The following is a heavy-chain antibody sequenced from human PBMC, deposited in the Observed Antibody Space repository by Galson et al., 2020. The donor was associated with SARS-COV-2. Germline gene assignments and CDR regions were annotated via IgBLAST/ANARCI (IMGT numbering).Heavy chain of an antibody. D-gene: IGHD2-15*01. V-gene: IGHV3-33*06. CDR1: GFTFSSYG. CDR3: AKDDGNGYCSGGSCSFDY. CDR2: IWYDGSNK. Sequence: GGSLRLSCAASGFTFSSYGMHWVRQAPGKGLEWVAVIWYDGSNKYYADSVKGRFTISRDNSKNTLYLQMNSLRAEDTAVYYCAKDDGNGYCSGGSCSFDYWGQGTLVTVSS. J-gene: IGHJ4*02.